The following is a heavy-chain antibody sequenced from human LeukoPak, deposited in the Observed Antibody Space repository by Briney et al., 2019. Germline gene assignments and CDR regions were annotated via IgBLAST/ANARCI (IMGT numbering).Heavy chain of an antibody. J-gene: IGHJ6*02. CDR2: IWYDGSNK. CDR3: AREPRRGVDYYYYGMDV. V-gene: IGHV3-33*01. Sequence: GGSLRLSCAASGFTFSSYGMPWVRQAPGKGLEWVAAIWYDGSNKYYADSVKGRFTISRDNSKNTLYLQMNSLRAEDTAVYYCAREPRRGVDYYYYGMDVWGQGTTVTVSS. CDR1: GFTFSSYG. D-gene: IGHD3-10*01.